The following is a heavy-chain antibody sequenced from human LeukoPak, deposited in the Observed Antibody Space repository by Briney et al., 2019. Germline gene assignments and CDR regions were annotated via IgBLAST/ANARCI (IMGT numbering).Heavy chain of an antibody. CDR3: AKEPFLEWLPPLFDF. V-gene: IGHV3-23*01. Sequence: PGGSLRLSCAASGFTLSSYAMSWARQAPGKGLEWVSSISGSDCSTYYADSVKSRFTISRDNSKNTLYPQMNSLRAEDTAVYYCAKEPFLEWLPPLFDFWGQGTLVTVSS. J-gene: IGHJ4*02. CDR2: ISGSDCST. CDR1: GFTLSSYA. D-gene: IGHD3-3*01.